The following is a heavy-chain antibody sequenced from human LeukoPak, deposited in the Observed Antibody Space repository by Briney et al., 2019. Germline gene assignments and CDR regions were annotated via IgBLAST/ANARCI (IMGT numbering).Heavy chain of an antibody. D-gene: IGHD3-22*01. CDR3: ARHRNRYYDSSGYPPEDAFDI. J-gene: IGHJ3*02. CDR1: GGSISSYQ. Sequence: SETLSLTCTVSGGSISSYQWSWIRQPPGKGLEWIGYISYSGFTNYNPSLKSRVTISLDTSKNQFSLKLTSVTAADTAVYYCARHRNRYYDSSGYPPEDAFDIWGQGTMVTVSS. CDR2: ISYSGFT. V-gene: IGHV4-59*08.